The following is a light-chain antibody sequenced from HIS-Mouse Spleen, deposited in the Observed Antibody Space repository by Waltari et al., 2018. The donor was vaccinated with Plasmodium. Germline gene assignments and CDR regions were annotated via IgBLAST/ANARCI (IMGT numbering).Light chain of an antibody. J-gene: IGKJ2*01. CDR2: GAS. CDR3: QQYGSSPYT. CDR1: QRVSSSY. Sequence: EIVLTQSPGTLSLSPGERATLSCRASQRVSSSYLAWYPQKPGQAPRLLIYGASSRAPGIPDRFSGSGSGTDFTLTISRLEPEDFAVYYCQQYGSSPYTFGQGTKLEIK. V-gene: IGKV3-20*01.